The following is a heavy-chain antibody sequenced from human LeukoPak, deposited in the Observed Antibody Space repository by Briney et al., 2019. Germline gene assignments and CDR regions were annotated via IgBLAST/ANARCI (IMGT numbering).Heavy chain of an antibody. Sequence: SETLSLTCAVYGGSFSGYYWSWIRQPPGKGLEWIGEINHSGSTNYNPSLKSRVTISVDTSKNQFSLKLSSVTAADTAVYYCARDSRYGDVDVWGKGTTVTVS. CDR2: INHSGST. CDR1: GGSFSGYY. D-gene: IGHD4-17*01. J-gene: IGHJ6*03. V-gene: IGHV4-34*01. CDR3: ARDSRYGDVDV.